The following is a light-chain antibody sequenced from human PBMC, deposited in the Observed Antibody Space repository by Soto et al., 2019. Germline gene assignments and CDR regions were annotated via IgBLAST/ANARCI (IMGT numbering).Light chain of an antibody. Sequence: IVMTQSPDSLAVSLGERATINCKSSHNLIYSSNNKTYLAWYQQRPGQPPKLLISWASTRESGVPERFSGSGSKTDFTLTLSSLQPEDVAVYYCQQFYTTPYTFGQGTRLEIK. V-gene: IGKV4-1*01. CDR2: WAS. J-gene: IGKJ5*01. CDR3: QQFYTTPYT. CDR1: HNLIYSSNNKTY.